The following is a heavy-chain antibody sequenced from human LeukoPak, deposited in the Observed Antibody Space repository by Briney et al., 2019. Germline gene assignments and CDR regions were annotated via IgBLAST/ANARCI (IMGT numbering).Heavy chain of an antibody. D-gene: IGHD1-14*01. J-gene: IGHJ4*02. CDR2: IWYDGSNK. CDR1: GFTFTTYG. CDR3: AGGEPYVY. V-gene: IGHV3-33*01. Sequence: PGMSLRLSCAASGFTFTTYGMHWVRQAPGKGLEWVAIIWYDGSNKYYADSVRGRFTISRDNSKNTLYLQMNSLGVEDTAMYYCAGGEPYVYWGQGTLVTVSS.